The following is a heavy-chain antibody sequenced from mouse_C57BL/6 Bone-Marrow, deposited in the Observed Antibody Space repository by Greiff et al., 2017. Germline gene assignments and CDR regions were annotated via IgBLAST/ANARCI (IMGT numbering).Heavy chain of an antibody. CDR1: GFNIKDDY. V-gene: IGHV14-4*01. CDR2: IDPENGDT. D-gene: IGHD1-1*01. J-gene: IGHJ1*03. CDR3: TTPDGSSPYWYFDV. Sequence: EVKLMESGAELVRPGASVKLSCTASGFNIKDDYMHWVKQRPEQGLEWIGWIDPENGDTEYASKFQGKATITADTSSNTAYLQLSSLTSEDTAVYYCTTPDGSSPYWYFDVWGTGTTVTVSS.